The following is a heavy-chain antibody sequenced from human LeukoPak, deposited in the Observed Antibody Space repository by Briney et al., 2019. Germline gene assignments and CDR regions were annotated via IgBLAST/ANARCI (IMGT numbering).Heavy chain of an antibody. CDR2: IYYSGST. CDR1: GGSISSYY. CDR3: ASQTFHYDFWSGYSAGAFDI. V-gene: IGHV4-59*01. Sequence: SETLSLTCTVSGGSISSYYWSWIRQPPGKGLEWIGYIYYSGSTNYNPSLKSRVTISVDTSKNQFSLKLSSVTAADTAVYYCASQTFHYDFWSGYSAGAFDIWGQGTMVTVSS. D-gene: IGHD3-3*01. J-gene: IGHJ3*02.